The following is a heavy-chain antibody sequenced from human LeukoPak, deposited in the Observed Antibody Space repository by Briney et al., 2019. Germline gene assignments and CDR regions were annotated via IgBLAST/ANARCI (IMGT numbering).Heavy chain of an antibody. CDR3: ARRGDLYESLYYFDY. CDR2: IIPIFGTA. CDR1: GYTFTSYG. Sequence: GASVKVSCKASGYTFTSYGISWVRQAPGQGLEWMGGIIPIFGTANYAQKFQGRVTITADKSTSTAYMELSSLRSEDTAVYYCARRGDLYESLYYFDYWGQGTLVTVSS. V-gene: IGHV1-69*06. D-gene: IGHD2-21*01. J-gene: IGHJ4*02.